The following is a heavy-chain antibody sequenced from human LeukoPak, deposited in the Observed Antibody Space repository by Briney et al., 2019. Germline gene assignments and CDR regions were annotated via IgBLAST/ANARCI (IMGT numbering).Heavy chain of an antibody. D-gene: IGHD3-10*01. V-gene: IGHV3-74*01. CDR3: ASLLTPYHGSGGGGVDV. J-gene: IGHJ6*02. CDR1: GFTFSTHW. CDR2: ISGDGSMT. Sequence: GGSLRLSCAASGFTFSTHWMYWVRQAPGKELVWVSRISGDGSMTSYADSVKGRFTISRDNAKDTLFLQMTSLRAEDTAVYSCASLLTPYHGSGGGGVDVWGQGTTVTVSS.